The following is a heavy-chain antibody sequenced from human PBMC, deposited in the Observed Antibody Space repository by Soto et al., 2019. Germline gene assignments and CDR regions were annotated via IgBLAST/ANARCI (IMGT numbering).Heavy chain of an antibody. CDR3: AIGSYYYDSSGYSNDAFDI. J-gene: IGHJ3*02. CDR2: ISYDGSNK. D-gene: IGHD3-22*01. V-gene: IGHV3-30-3*01. Sequence: QVQLVESGGGVVQPGRSLRLSCAASGFTFSSYAMHWVRQAPGKGLEWVAVISYDGSNKYYADSVKGRFTISRDNSKNTLYLQMNSLRAEDTAVYYCAIGSYYYDSSGYSNDAFDIWGQGTMVTVSS. CDR1: GFTFSSYA.